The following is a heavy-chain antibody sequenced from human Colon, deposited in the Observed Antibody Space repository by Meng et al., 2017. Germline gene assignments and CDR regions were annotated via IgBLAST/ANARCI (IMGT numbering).Heavy chain of an antibody. V-gene: IGHV3-23*01. CDR1: GFTFSSYA. CDR3: AKDVMLRGLTTYYFDN. D-gene: IGHD3-10*01. Sequence: GESLKISCAASGFTFSSYAMSWVRQAPGKGLEWVSAISASGDATFYADSVKGRFTISRDNSKNTLFLQMNSLRADDTAVYYCAKDVMLRGLTTYYFDNWGQGTPVT. J-gene: IGHJ4*02. CDR2: ISASGDAT.